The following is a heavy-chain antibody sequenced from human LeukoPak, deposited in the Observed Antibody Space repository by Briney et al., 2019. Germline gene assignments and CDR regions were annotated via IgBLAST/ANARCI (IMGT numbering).Heavy chain of an antibody. Sequence: GGSLRLSCAASGFTVSSYAMSWVRQAPGKGLEWVSLIYSGGSTYYADSVKGRFTISRDNSKNTLYLQMNSLRAEDTAVYYCARGPSGHHNTGGQGTLVTVSS. CDR2: IYSGGST. CDR3: ARGPSGHHNT. CDR1: GFTVSSYA. D-gene: IGHD5-12*01. J-gene: IGHJ4*02. V-gene: IGHV3-66*01.